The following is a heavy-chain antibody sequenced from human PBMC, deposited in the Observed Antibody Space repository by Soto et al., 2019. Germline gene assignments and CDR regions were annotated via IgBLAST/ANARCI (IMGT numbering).Heavy chain of an antibody. V-gene: IGHV3-7*03. J-gene: IGHJ4*02. CDR3: VTGYHSDF. CDR2: IKNDGTEE. D-gene: IGHD5-18*01. CDR1: GISTSSYW. Sequence: PGGSLRLSCAGSGISTSSYWMGWVRQAPGRGLEWVASIKNDGTEEYYMESLKGRFTISRDNALNSVYLQMNSLRAEDTAVYFCVTGYHSDFWGQGTLVTVSS.